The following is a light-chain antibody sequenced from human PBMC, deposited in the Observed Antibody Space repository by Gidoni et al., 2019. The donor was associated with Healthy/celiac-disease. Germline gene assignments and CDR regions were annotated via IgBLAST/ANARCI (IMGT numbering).Light chain of an antibody. V-gene: IGKV3-15*01. CDR2: GAS. CDR3: QQYNNWPPIT. CDR1: QSVSSN. Sequence: IVMTQSPATLSVSPGERATLSCRASQSVSSNLAWYHKKPGQAPRPLIYGASTSATGIPARFSGSGSGTEFTLTISSQQSEDFAVYYCQQYNNWPPITFXXXTRLEIK. J-gene: IGKJ5*01.